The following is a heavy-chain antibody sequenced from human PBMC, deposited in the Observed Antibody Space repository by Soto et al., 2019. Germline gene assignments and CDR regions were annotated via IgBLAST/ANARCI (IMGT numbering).Heavy chain of an antibody. CDR3: ARVLMDCSGGSCYGNYYYYGMDV. D-gene: IGHD2-15*01. Sequence: QVQLVQSGAEVKKPGASVKVSCKASGYTFTSYAMHWVRQAPGQRLEWMGWINAGNGNTKYSQKFQGRVTITGDTSASTAYMELSSLRSEDKAVYYCARVLMDCSGGSCYGNYYYYGMDVWGQGTTVTVSS. J-gene: IGHJ6*02. V-gene: IGHV1-3*01. CDR2: INAGNGNT. CDR1: GYTFTSYA.